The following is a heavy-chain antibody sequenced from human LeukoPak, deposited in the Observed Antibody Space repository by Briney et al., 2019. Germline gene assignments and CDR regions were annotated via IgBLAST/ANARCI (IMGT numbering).Heavy chain of an antibody. CDR3: AKDRYSYGRGYFDY. D-gene: IGHD5-18*01. V-gene: IGHV3-30*02. CDR2: IRYDGSNK. CDR1: GFTFSSYG. J-gene: IGHJ4*02. Sequence: PGGSLRLSCAASGFTFSSYGMHWVRQAPGKGLEWVVFIRYDGSNKYYADSVKGRFTISRDNSKNTLYLQMNSLRAEDTAVYYCAKDRYSYGRGYFDYWGQGTLVTVSS.